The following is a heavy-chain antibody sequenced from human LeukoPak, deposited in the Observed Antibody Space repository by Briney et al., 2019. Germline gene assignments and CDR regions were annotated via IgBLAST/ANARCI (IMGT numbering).Heavy chain of an antibody. D-gene: IGHD3-10*01. Sequence: GGSLRLSCAASGFTFSSCGMHWVRQAPGKGLEWVAVISYDGSNKYYADSVKGRFTISRDNSKNTLYLQMNSLRAEDTAVYYCARDRGLPLKYYFDYWGQGTLVTVSS. CDR3: ARDRGLPLKYYFDY. J-gene: IGHJ4*02. CDR2: ISYDGSNK. V-gene: IGHV3-30*03. CDR1: GFTFSSCG.